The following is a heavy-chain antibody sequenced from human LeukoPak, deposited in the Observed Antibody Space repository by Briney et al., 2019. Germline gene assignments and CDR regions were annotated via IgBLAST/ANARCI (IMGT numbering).Heavy chain of an antibody. CDR2: IYPGDSDT. CDR3: ARPYYHSSLCY. CDR1: VYTFTSYW. V-gene: IGHV5-51*01. Sequence: NRGESLMISCKGSVYTFTSYWIGWVLQMPGKGLEWMGIIYPGDSDTRYSPSFQGQVTISADKSISTAYLQRSSLKASDTAMYYRARPYYHSSLCYWGQGTLVTVSS. J-gene: IGHJ4*02. D-gene: IGHD3-22*01.